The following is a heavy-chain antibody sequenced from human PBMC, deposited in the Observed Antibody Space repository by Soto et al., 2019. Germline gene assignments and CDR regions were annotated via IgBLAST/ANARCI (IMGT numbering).Heavy chain of an antibody. D-gene: IGHD2-15*01. J-gene: IGHJ4*02. CDR1: GFTFSASA. CDR2: IRSNGRT. Sequence: EVQLVESGGGLVQPGGSLELSCAASGFTFSASAMHWVRQASGKGLEWVGRIRSNGRTAYAASMQGRFTISGDDSKKTAYLQLNSLKTDDTAVYYCARLDCSGGSCYPYYFEHWGQGALVTVSA. V-gene: IGHV3-73*02. CDR3: ARLDCSGGSCYPYYFEH.